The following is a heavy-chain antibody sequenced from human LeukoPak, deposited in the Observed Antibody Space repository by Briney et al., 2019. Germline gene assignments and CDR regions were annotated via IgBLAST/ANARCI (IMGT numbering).Heavy chain of an antibody. V-gene: IGHV1-69*04. J-gene: IGHJ4*02. D-gene: IGHD2-15*01. Sequence: ASVKVSCKASGGTFSDYSISWVRQAPGQGLEWMGRIIPILNVPNYAQKFEGRVTITAGKSTSTAYMELSSLKSEDTAVYFCARDRPRARYFDYWGQGTLVTVSS. CDR3: ARDRPRARYFDY. CDR1: GGTFSDYS. CDR2: IIPILNVP.